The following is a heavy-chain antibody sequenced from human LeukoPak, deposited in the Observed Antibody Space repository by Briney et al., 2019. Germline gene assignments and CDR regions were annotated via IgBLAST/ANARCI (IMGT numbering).Heavy chain of an antibody. CDR2: ISWNSGNI. J-gene: IGHJ4*02. V-gene: IGHV3-9*01. CDR3: AKDAEGLVVVPAMD. CDR1: GFTFYDYA. D-gene: IGHD2-2*01. Sequence: PGRSLRLSCAASGFTFYDYAMHWVRQAPGKGLEGVSGISWNSGNIGYADSVKRRFTISRHNAKNSLYLQMNSLRAKDTAMYYCAKDAEGLVVVPAMDCGQASLANVYS.